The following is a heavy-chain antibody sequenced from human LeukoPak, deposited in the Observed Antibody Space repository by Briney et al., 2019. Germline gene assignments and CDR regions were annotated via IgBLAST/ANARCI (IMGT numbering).Heavy chain of an antibody. D-gene: IGHD3-3*01. CDR2: IIPIFGRA. Sequence: SVKVSCKASGDTFSSYGTSWVRQAPGQGLEWMGRIIPIFGRANYAQNFQGRVTITTAESTSTAYMKLNSLRSEDTAQYFWAREEFPYGFLEWLGFDYWGQGTLVTVSS. J-gene: IGHJ4*02. CDR3: AREEFPYGFLEWLGFDY. V-gene: IGHV1-69*05. CDR1: GDTFSSYG.